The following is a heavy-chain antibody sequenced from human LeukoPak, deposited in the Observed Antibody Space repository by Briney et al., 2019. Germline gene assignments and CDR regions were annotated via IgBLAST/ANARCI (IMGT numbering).Heavy chain of an antibody. D-gene: IGHD2-2*01. CDR2: IIPIFGTA. CDR1: GGTFSSYA. CDR3: ARAVDIVVVPAAYPYYYYGMDV. V-gene: IGHV1-69*06. J-gene: IGHJ6*04. Sequence: ASVKVSCKASGGTFSSYAISWVRQAPGQGLEWMGGIIPIFGTANYAQKFQGRVTITADKSTSTAYMELSSLRSEDTAVYYCARAVDIVVVPAAYPYYYYGMDVWGKGTTVTVPS.